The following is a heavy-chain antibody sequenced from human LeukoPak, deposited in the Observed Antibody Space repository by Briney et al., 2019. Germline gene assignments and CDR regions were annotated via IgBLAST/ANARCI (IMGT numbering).Heavy chain of an antibody. Sequence: GGSLRLSCAASGFTFSSYAMGWVRQAPGKGLEWVSSISGSGGSTYYADSVKGRFTVSRDNSKNTLYLQMNSLRAEDTAVYYCAKELISPGNYFDYWGQGTLVTVSS. D-gene: IGHD3-3*02. CDR2: ISGSGGST. CDR3: AKELISPGNYFDY. J-gene: IGHJ4*02. CDR1: GFTFSSYA. V-gene: IGHV3-23*01.